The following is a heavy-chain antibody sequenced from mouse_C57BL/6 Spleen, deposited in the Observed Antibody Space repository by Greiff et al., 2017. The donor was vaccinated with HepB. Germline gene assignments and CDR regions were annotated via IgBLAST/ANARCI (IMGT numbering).Heavy chain of an antibody. V-gene: IGHV7-1*01. J-gene: IGHJ4*01. CDR2: SRNKANDYTT. CDR1: GFTFSDFY. Sequence: EVQVVESGGGLVQSGRSLRLSCATSGFTFSDFYMEWVRQAPGKGLEWIAASRNKANDYTTEYSASVKGRFIVSRDTSQSILYLQMNALRAEDTAIYYCAREGGYYAMDYWGQGTSVTVSS. CDR3: AREGGYYAMDY.